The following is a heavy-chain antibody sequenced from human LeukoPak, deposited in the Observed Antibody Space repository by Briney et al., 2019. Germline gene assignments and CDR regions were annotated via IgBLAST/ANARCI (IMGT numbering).Heavy chain of an antibody. Sequence: PGGSLRLSCVASGLTFSRFAMTWVRQAPGKGLEWVSSISSSSSYIYYADSVKGRFTISRDNAKNSLYLQMNSLRAEDTAVYYCASSYYYYYMDVWGKGTTVTVSS. CDR2: ISSSSSYI. CDR3: ASSYYYYYMDV. V-gene: IGHV3-21*01. J-gene: IGHJ6*03. CDR1: GLTFSRFA.